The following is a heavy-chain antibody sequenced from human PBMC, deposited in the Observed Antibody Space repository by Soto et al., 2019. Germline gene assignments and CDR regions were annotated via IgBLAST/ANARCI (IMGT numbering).Heavy chain of an antibody. J-gene: IGHJ4*02. V-gene: IGHV3-74*01. D-gene: IGHD2-2*01. CDR2: INSDGSST. Sequence: EVQLVESGGGLVQPGGSLRLSCAASGFTFSSYWIHWVRQAPGKGLVWVSRINSDGSSTTYADSVKGRFTISRDNATNPLYLQMTSLRAEDTAVYYCARVSREVVPAAIDYWGQGTLVTVSS. CDR1: GFTFSSYW. CDR3: ARVSREVVPAAIDY.